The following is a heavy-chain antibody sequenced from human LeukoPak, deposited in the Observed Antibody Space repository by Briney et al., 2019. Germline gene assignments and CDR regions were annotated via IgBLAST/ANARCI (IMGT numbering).Heavy chain of an antibody. Sequence: PGGSLRLSCAASGFTFSDYYMSWVRQAPGKGLEWVSVLYASGITKYADSVKGRFTISRDTSDNTLNLQMNGLGAEDSAVYYCAAKGNGYTGIYVFAHWGQGTLVTVSA. D-gene: IGHD1-26*01. CDR1: GFTFSDYY. V-gene: IGHV3-66*01. CDR2: LYASGIT. J-gene: IGHJ4*02. CDR3: AAKGNGYTGIYVFAH.